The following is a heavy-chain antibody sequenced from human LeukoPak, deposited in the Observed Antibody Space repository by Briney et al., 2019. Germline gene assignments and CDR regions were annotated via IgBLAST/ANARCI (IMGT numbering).Heavy chain of an antibody. V-gene: IGHV3-7*03. Sequence: PGGSPRLSCAASGFSFSGYWMTWVRQAPGKGLEWVANIKQDGSETSYVTSVRGRFTISRDNAKNSLYLQMNNLRVEDTAVYFCAREEVKSFDNWGQGTLVTVSS. CDR1: GFSFSGYW. CDR2: IKQDGSET. CDR3: AREEVKSFDN. J-gene: IGHJ4*02.